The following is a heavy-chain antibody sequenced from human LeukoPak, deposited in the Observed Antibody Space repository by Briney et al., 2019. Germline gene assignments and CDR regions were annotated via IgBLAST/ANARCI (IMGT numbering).Heavy chain of an antibody. V-gene: IGHV3-23*01. J-gene: IGHJ2*01. CDR1: GFTFSTCA. D-gene: IGHD3-10*01. CDR3: AKHSTGVEC. Sequence: GGSLRLSCAASGFTFSTCAMSWVRQAPGKGLEWVSTISGGGRSTDYADSVKGRFTISRDNSKNTLYLQMNSLRAEDTAVYYCAKHSTGVECWGRGTLVTVSS. CDR2: ISGGGRST.